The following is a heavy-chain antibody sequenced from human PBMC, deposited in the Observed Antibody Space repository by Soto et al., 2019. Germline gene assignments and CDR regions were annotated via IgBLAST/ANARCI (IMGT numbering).Heavy chain of an antibody. CDR3: ARDLWYYDSSGPPLGCMDV. CDR1: GDSVSSNSAA. CDR2: TYYRSKWYN. Sequence: SQTLSLTCAISGDSVSSNSAAWNWIRQSPSRGLECLGRTYYRSKWYNDYAVSVKSRITINPDTSKNQFSLQLNSVTPEDTAVYYCARDLWYYDSSGPPLGCMDVWGQGTTVTVSS. D-gene: IGHD3-22*01. V-gene: IGHV6-1*01. J-gene: IGHJ6*02.